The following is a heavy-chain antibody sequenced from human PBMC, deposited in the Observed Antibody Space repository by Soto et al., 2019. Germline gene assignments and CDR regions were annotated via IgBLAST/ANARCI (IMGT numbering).Heavy chain of an antibody. Sequence: QVQLQESGPGLVKPSGTLSLTCAVSGGSISSSNWWSWVRQPPGKGLEWIGEIYHSGSTNYNPSLKSRVTMSVDKSKNQFCLQLSSVTAADTAVYYCARVVGGNWNYLPPFDYWGQGGLVTVSS. D-gene: IGHD1-7*01. V-gene: IGHV4-4*02. CDR2: IYHSGST. CDR1: GGSISSSNW. CDR3: ARVVGGNWNYLPPFDY. J-gene: IGHJ4*02.